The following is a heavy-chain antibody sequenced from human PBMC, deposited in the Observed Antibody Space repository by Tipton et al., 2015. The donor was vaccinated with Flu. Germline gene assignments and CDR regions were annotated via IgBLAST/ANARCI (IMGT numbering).Heavy chain of an antibody. J-gene: IGHJ4*02. V-gene: IGHV4-38-2*01. D-gene: IGHD3-10*02. CDR3: ARHTGDSVRGVIDY. CDR1: GEALDSRYY. CDR2: IHRSGTT. Sequence: GEALDSRYYWGWIRQPPGQGLEWIGNIHRSGTTYRNPSLKSRVIMSVETSKNQFSLRLRSVTAADTAVYYCARHTGDSVRGVIDYWGQGTLVTVSS.